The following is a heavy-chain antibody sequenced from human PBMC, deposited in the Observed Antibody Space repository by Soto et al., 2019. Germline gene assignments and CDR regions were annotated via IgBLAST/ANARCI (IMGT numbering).Heavy chain of an antibody. V-gene: IGHV3-33*01. CDR2: IWYDGSNK. J-gene: IGHJ6*02. D-gene: IGHD5-12*01. CDR1: GFPLSSYG. CDR3: ARAQGYSGYDLVFPRSYYYYGMDV. Sequence: GGSLRLSCAASGFPLSSYGMHWVRQAPGKGLAWVAVIWYDGSNKYYADSVKGRFTISRDNSKDTLYLQMNSLRAEDTAVYYCARAQGYSGYDLVFPRSYYYYGMDVWGQGTTVTVSS.